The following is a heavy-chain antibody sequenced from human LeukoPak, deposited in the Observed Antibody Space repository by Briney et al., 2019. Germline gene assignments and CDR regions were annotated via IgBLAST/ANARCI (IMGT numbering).Heavy chain of an antibody. CDR1: GYSLTELS. Sequence: ASVKVSCKVSGYSLTELSMHWVRQAPGKGLEWMGGFDPEDGETIYAQKFQGRVTMTEDTSTDTAYMELSSLRSEDTAVYYCATDRVVPTLWAFDIWGQGTMVTVSS. V-gene: IGHV1-24*01. J-gene: IGHJ3*02. CDR3: ATDRVVPTLWAFDI. D-gene: IGHD3-10*01. CDR2: FDPEDGET.